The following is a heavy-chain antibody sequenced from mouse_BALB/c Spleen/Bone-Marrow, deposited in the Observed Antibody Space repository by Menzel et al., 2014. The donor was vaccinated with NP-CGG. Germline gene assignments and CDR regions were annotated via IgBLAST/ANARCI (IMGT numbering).Heavy chain of an antibody. D-gene: IGHD2-14*01. V-gene: IGHV3-8*02. Sequence: VQLQQSGPSLVKPSQTLSLTCSVTGDSITSGYWNWIRKFPGNKLEYMGYISHSGSTYYNPSLKSRISITRDTSKNQYYLQLNSVTTEDTATYYCARAGYRYDVGYAMDYWGRGTSVTVSS. CDR2: ISHSGST. J-gene: IGHJ4*01. CDR1: GDSITSGY. CDR3: ARAGYRYDVGYAMDY.